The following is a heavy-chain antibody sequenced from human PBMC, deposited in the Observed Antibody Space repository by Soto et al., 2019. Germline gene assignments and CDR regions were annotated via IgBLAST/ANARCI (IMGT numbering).Heavy chain of an antibody. Sequence: QVQLVQSGAEVKEPGASVKVSCKASGYTFIGYYMHWVRQAPGQGLEWMGWINPNSGGTNYAQKFQGRVTMTRDTAISTAYLELTSDDTAVYYCARCSAYDYRLFDYWGQGALITVSS. J-gene: IGHJ4*02. D-gene: IGHD5-12*01. V-gene: IGHV1-2*02. CDR3: ARCSAYDYRLFDY. CDR2: INPNSGGT. CDR1: GYTFIGYY.